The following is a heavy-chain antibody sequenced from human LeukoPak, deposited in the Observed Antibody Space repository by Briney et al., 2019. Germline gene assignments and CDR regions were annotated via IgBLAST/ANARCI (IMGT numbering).Heavy chain of an antibody. CDR3: ARDPRSYYYGMDV. CDR1: GFSFSSSG. J-gene: IGHJ6*02. CDR2: IRSDGTVK. Sequence: GGSLRLSCAASGFSFSSSGMHWVRQAPGKGLEWVAFIRSDGTVKYYADSVKGRFTISRDNAKNSLYLQMNSLRAEDTAVYYCARDPRSYYYGMDVWGQGTTVTVSS. V-gene: IGHV3-30*02.